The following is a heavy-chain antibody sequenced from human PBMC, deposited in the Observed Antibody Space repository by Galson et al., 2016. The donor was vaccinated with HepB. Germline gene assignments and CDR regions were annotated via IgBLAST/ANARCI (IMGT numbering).Heavy chain of an antibody. CDR2: ISTYSGNT. CDR3: ARDVQFRFDY. CDR1: GYTFNTYG. D-gene: IGHD4-11*01. J-gene: IGHJ4*02. V-gene: IGHV1-18*01. Sequence: SVKVSCKASGYTFNTYGISWVRQAPGQGLEWMGWISTYSGNTNYAQKLQGRVTMTTDTSTNTAYMELRSLRSDDTAVYYCARDVQFRFDYWGQGTLVTVSS.